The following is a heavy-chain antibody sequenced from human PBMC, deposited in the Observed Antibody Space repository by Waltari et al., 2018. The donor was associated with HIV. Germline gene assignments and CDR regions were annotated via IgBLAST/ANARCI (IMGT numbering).Heavy chain of an antibody. V-gene: IGHV3-53*01. CDR3: ARDRGDSFFPY. D-gene: IGHD5-18*01. J-gene: IGHJ4*02. Sequence: EVQLVQSGGGLIQPGWSLRLSCAASGFTASSNYMSWVRQAPGQGLEWVSVIYSGGSTFYADSVQGRFTISRDNAKNTLFLQLNSLRAEDTTVYYCARDRGDSFFPYWGQGTLVTVSS. CDR1: GFTASSNY. CDR2: IYSGGST.